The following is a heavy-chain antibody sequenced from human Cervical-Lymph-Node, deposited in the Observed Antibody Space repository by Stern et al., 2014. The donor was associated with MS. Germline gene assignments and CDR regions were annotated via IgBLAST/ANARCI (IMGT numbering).Heavy chain of an antibody. CDR1: GFTFSNHG. J-gene: IGHJ4*02. V-gene: IGHV3-33*01. CDR3: ARSSSSGWDY. Sequence: VQLVESGGTVVQPGTSLRLSCEGSGFTFSNHGMNWVRRAPGKGLEWVARLWYDGRNKMYENSVKGRFTMSRDNSKNTLYLQMDALRGEDTAVYYCARSSSSGWDYWGPGTLVTVSS. CDR2: LWYDGRNK. D-gene: IGHD6-25*01.